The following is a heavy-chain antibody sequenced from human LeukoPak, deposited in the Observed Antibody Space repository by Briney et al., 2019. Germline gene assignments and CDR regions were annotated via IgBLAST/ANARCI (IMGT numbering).Heavy chain of an antibody. CDR2: IIPMSETP. CDR1: GGTFSINA. J-gene: IGHJ3*02. CDR3: ARDKNSGECVSNSCYGVWPLGI. Sequence: ASVKVSCKASGGTFSINAITWVRQAPGQGLEWMGGIIPMSETPKYTQKFQGRVTIATDESTNTAYMELSSLRSEDTAVYYCARDKNSGECVSNSCYGVWPLGIWGQGTMVTVSS. V-gene: IGHV1-69*05. D-gene: IGHD2-2*01.